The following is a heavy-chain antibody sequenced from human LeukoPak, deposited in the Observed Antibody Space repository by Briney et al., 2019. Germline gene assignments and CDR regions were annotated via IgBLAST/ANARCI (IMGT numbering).Heavy chain of an antibody. J-gene: IGHJ4*02. CDR1: GFTFSSYA. CDR2: ISGSGGST. CDR3: ARDSSGYYIHYFDY. D-gene: IGHD3-22*01. Sequence: GGSLRLSCAASGFTFSSYAMSWVRQAPGKGLEWVSAISGSGGSTYYADSVKGRFTISRDNSKNTLYLQMNSLRAEDTAVYYCARDSSGYYIHYFDYWGQGTLVTVSS. V-gene: IGHV3-23*01.